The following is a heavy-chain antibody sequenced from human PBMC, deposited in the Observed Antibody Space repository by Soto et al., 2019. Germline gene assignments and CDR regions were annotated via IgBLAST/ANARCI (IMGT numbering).Heavy chain of an antibody. CDR2: ISNTGGST. Sequence: GGSLRLSCAASGFTFNNYAMNWVRQAPGKGLEWVATISNTGGSTYHADSVKGRFTISRDNSKNTLYLQMNSLRVEDTAVYYCAKDRLAGNFDYWGQGTQVTVSS. J-gene: IGHJ4*02. CDR3: AKDRLAGNFDY. V-gene: IGHV3-23*01. CDR1: GFTFNNYA.